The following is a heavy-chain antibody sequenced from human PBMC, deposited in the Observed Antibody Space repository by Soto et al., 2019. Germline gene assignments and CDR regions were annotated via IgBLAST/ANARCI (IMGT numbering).Heavy chain of an antibody. CDR1: GFTFSSYT. V-gene: IGHV3-21*01. CDR2: ISYSTTHI. CDR3: ARDQGIAANLDY. Sequence: GRSLKLSGAASGFTFSSYTMNWVRQAPGKGLEWVSSISYSTTHIYYADSVKGRFTISRDNAKNSLYLQMNSLRAEDTAVYYCARDQGIAANLDYWGLGTLVTVSS. D-gene: IGHD6-13*01. J-gene: IGHJ4*02.